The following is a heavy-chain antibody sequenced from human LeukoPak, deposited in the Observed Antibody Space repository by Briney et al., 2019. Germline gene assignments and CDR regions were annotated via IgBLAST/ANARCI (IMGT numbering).Heavy chain of an antibody. CDR1: GGSISSGTYY. V-gene: IGHV4-39*07. D-gene: IGHD3-16*01. J-gene: IGHJ6*03. CDR3: ARAPGGRRAYYMDV. Sequence: SETLSLTCTVSGGSISSGTYYWGWIRQPPGKGLEWIGSIYYSGSTYYNPSLRSRVTISVDTSKNQFSLKLNSVTAADTAVYSCARAPGGRRAYYMDVWGKGTTVTVSS. CDR2: IYYSGST.